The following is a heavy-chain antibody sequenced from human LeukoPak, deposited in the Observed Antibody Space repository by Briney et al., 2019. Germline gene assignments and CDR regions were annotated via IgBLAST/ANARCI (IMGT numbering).Heavy chain of an antibody. CDR2: IYYSGST. V-gene: IGHV4-59*12. CDR3: ARAPVYPNAFDI. Sequence: PSETLSLTCTVFGGSISSYYWSWIRQPPGKGLEWIGYIYYSGSTNYNPSLKSRVTISVDTSKNQFSLKLSSVTAADTAVYYCARAPVYPNAFDIWGQGTMVTVSS. CDR1: GGSISSYY. J-gene: IGHJ3*02. D-gene: IGHD3-16*02.